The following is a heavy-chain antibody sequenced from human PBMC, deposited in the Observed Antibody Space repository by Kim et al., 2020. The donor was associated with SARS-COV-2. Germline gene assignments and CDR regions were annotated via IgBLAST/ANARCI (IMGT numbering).Heavy chain of an antibody. CDR3: AGGDCSGGSCYFDY. J-gene: IGHJ4*02. V-gene: IGHV3-33*01. CDR1: GFTFSSYG. D-gene: IGHD2-15*01. Sequence: GGSLRLSCAASGFTFSSYGMRWVRQAPGKGLEWVAVIWYDGSNKYYADSVKGRFTISRDNSKNTLYLQMNSLRAEDTAVYYCAGGDCSGGSCYFDYWGQGTLVTVSS. CDR2: IWYDGSNK.